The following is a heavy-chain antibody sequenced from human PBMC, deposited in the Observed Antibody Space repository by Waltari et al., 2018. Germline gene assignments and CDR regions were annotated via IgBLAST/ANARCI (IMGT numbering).Heavy chain of an antibody. V-gene: IGHV3-23*04. J-gene: IGHJ4*02. D-gene: IGHD2-21*02. CDR1: GFTFPGFTFSSYA. CDR2: ISANGDST. CDR3: AKAMAVTPYYFDY. Sequence: EVQLVESGGGLVQPGGSLRLSGAGSGFTFPGFTFSSYAMSWVRQAPGKGLEWVSGISANGDSTYYADSVKGRFTISRDNSKNTLYLQVNSLRAEDTAVYYCAKAMAVTPYYFDYWGQGTLVTVSS.